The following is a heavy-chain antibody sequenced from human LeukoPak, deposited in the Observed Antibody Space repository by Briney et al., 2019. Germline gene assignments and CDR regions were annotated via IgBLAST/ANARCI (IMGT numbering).Heavy chain of an antibody. CDR3: ARAKKRSGRSRNFYLDV. Sequence: SETLSLTCTVSDDPINSGVYYWNWIRQPAGKGLEWIGHIYTSGTTTNSNPSLESRVAISLDTSKNHFSIKLSSVTAADTAVYYCARAKKRSGRSRNFYLDVWGKGTTVTVSS. V-gene: IGHV4-61*09. CDR2: IYTSGTTT. D-gene: IGHD1-26*01. CDR1: DDPINSGVYY. J-gene: IGHJ6*03.